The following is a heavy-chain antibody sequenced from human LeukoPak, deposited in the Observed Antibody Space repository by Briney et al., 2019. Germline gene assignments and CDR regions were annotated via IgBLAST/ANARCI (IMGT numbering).Heavy chain of an antibody. J-gene: IGHJ4*02. D-gene: IGHD3-9*01. Sequence: GGSLRLSCAASGFTFSDYYMSWIRQAPGKGLEWVSYISSSGGTIYYADSVKGRFTISRDNSKNTLYLQMNSLRAEDTAVYYCAKIPFRGYDILTGYYQDYWGQGTLVTVSS. CDR1: GFTFSDYY. CDR3: AKIPFRGYDILTGYYQDY. CDR2: ISSSGGTI. V-gene: IGHV3-11*01.